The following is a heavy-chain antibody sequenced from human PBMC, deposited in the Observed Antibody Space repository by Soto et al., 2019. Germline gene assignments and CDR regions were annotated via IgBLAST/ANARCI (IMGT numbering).Heavy chain of an antibody. CDR1: GDSVSSNSAT. D-gene: IGHD3-10*01. J-gene: IGHJ3*02. V-gene: IGHV6-1*01. Sequence: PSQTLSLTCAISGDSVSSNSATWSWIRQSPSRGLEWLGRTYYRSRWYNDYAPSVKSPITISPDTSKNHFFLQLSSVTPEDTAVYYCARERGFLSEAFDIWGRGTVVTVSS. CDR2: TYYRSRWYN. CDR3: ARERGFLSEAFDI.